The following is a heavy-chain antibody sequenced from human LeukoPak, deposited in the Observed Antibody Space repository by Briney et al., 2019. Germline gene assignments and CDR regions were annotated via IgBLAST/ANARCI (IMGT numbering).Heavy chain of an antibody. Sequence: SETLSLTCTVSGGSLNNYYWSWIRQLPGKGLEWIGYIYYSGATNYNPSLKSRVTISVDTSKNQFSLKLTSVTAADTATYFCARGADQEFDFWGQGTLVTVSS. CDR2: IYYSGAT. V-gene: IGHV4-59*01. CDR3: ARGADQEFDF. J-gene: IGHJ4*02. CDR1: GGSLNNYY.